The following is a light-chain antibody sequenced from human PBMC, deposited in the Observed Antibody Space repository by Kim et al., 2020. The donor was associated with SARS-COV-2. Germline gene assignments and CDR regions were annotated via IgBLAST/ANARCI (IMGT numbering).Light chain of an antibody. J-gene: IGKJ5*01. CDR3: QQYKNWPPIT. V-gene: IGKV3D-15*01. CDR1: QSVSTD. Sequence: SPGERATLSCRARQSVSTDLAWYQQKSGQAPRLLIYGASTRATGIPARFSGSGSGTEFTLTISGLQSEDLAVYYGQQYKNWPPITFGQGTRLEIK. CDR2: GAS.